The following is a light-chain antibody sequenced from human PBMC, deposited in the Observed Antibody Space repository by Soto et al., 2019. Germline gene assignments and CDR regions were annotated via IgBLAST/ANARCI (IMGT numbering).Light chain of an antibody. Sequence: TQSPATLSLSPGERATLSCRASQIVRSDLAWYQQKPGQAPRLLIYGASTTASGVPARFSGSGSGAEYTRIISSLQSEDFAFYHCQQNDSWPFTFGGGTKVDIK. CDR2: GAS. CDR3: QQNDSWPFT. V-gene: IGKV3-15*01. CDR1: QIVRSD. J-gene: IGKJ4*01.